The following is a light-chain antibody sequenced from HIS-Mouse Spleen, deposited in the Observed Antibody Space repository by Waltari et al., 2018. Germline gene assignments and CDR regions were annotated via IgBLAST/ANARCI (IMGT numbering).Light chain of an antibody. CDR1: SLRSYY. J-gene: IGLJ2*01. CDR3: NSRDSSGNHVV. V-gene: IGLV3-19*01. Sequence: SSELTQDPAVSVALGQTVRITCQGDSLRSYYASWYQQQPGQAPVLVIYGKNNRPSGIPDRCSGSSSGNTASLTITGAQAEDEADYYCNSRDSSGNHVVFGGGTKLTVL. CDR2: GKN.